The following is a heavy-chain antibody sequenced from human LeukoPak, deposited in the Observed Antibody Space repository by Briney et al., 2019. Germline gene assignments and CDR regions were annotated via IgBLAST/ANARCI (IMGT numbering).Heavy chain of an antibody. D-gene: IGHD5-24*01. J-gene: IGHJ4*02. Sequence: PSETLSLTCTVSGGSISSSSYYWGWIRQPPGKGLEWIGSIYYSGSTNYNPSLKSRVTISVDTSKNQFSLKLSSVTAADTAVYYCARGRDGYNPYYYFDYWGQGTLVTVSS. V-gene: IGHV4-39*07. CDR1: GGSISSSSYY. CDR3: ARGRDGYNPYYYFDY. CDR2: IYYSGST.